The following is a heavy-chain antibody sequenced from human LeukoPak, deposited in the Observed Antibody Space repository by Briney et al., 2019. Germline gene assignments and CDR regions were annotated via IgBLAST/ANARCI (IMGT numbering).Heavy chain of an antibody. CDR2: IYYSGST. J-gene: IGHJ4*02. CDR3: ARDSSTWWFDY. V-gene: IGHV4-59*01. Sequence: SETLSLTCTVSGGSISSDHWSWIRQPPGKGLEWIGYIYYSGSTNYNPSLESRVTISVDKSKKQFSLKLRSATAADTAVYYCARDSSTWWFDYWGQGTLVTVSS. CDR1: GGSISSDH. D-gene: IGHD6-13*01.